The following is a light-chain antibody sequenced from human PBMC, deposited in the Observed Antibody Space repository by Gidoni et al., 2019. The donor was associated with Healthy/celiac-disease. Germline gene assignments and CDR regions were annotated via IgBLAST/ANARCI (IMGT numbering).Light chain of an antibody. Sequence: SYVLTQPPSVSVAPGKTARITCGGNNIGSKSVHWYQQKPGQAPVLVIYDDSDRPPGIPERFSGSNARNTATLTISRVEAGDEADYYCQVWDSSSDLIFGGGTKLTVL. V-gene: IGLV3-21*04. J-gene: IGLJ2*01. CDR2: DDS. CDR3: QVWDSSSDLI. CDR1: NIGSKS.